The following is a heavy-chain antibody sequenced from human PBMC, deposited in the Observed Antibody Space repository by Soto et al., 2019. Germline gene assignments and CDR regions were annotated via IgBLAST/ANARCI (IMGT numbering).Heavy chain of an antibody. J-gene: IGHJ4*01. V-gene: IGHV3-23*01. CDR1: GFTFSSYA. D-gene: IGHD1-26*01. CDR3: AREKSASTSLDY. Sequence: GGSLRLSCAASGFTFSSYAVSWVRQAPGKGLEWVSHTSYSGDSTSYADSVKGRFTISRDNSKNTLSLQMNSLRAEDTAIYYCAREKSASTSLDYWGHGTLVTVSS. CDR2: TSYSGDST.